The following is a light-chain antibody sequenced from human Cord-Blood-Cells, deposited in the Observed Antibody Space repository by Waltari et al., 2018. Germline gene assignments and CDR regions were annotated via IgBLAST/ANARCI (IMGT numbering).Light chain of an antibody. CDR3: QQSYSTPYT. V-gene: IGKV1-39*01. CDR1: HSISSY. CDR2: AAS. J-gene: IGKJ2*01. Sequence: DIKTPSSPSSRSASVVDRGTLTCRASHSISSYLNWYQQKPGKAPKLLIYAASSLQSGVPSRFSGSGSGTDFTLTISSLQPEDFATYYCQQSYSTPYTFGQGTKLEIK.